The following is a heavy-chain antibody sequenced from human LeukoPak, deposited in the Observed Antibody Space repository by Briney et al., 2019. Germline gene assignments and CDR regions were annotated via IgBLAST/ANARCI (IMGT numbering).Heavy chain of an antibody. J-gene: IGHJ4*02. CDR2: ISAYNGNT. CDR1: GYTFTSYG. V-gene: IGHV1-18*01. CDR3: GRDRGPAKFMGHDSSGYYFGDDFDY. D-gene: IGHD3-22*01. Sequence: ASVKVSCKASGYTFTSYGISWVRQAPGQGLEWMGWISAYNGNTNYAQKLQGRVTMTTDTSTSTAYMELRSLRSDDTAVYYCGRDRGPAKFMGHDSSGYYFGDDFDYWGQGTLVTVSS.